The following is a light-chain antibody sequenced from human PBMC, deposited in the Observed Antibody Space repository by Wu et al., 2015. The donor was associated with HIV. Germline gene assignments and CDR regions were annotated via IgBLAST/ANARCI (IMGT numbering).Light chain of an antibody. CDR2: RAS. CDR3: QQYDAFPLT. V-gene: IGKV1-5*03. J-gene: IGKJ4*01. Sequence: GDRVTITCRASQTVSDWLAWYQXKPGAAPKLLIYRASSLESGVPSSFSGSGYGTEFTLTISSLQPDDFATYYCQQYDAFPLTFGEGPRWRSN. CDR1: QTVSDW.